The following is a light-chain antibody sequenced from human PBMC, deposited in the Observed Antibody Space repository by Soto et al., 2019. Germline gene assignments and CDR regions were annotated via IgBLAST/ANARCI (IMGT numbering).Light chain of an antibody. Sequence: DIQMTQSPSSLSAFVGDRVTITCRASLTISSYLNWYQQKSGKAPKLLISAASSLESGVPPRFSGSGSGTDFTLTITSLQPEDFANYYCQQSHSIPWTFGQGTKMDIK. CDR3: QQSHSIPWT. J-gene: IGKJ1*01. V-gene: IGKV1-39*01. CDR1: LTISSY. CDR2: AAS.